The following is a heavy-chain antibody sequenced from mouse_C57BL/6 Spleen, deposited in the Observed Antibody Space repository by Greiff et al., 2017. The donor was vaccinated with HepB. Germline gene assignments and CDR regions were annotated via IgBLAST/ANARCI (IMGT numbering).Heavy chain of an antibody. V-gene: IGHV14-3*01. J-gene: IGHJ3*01. CDR1: GFTIKNTY. Sequence: VQLQQSVAELVRPGASVKLSCTASGFTIKNTYMHWVKQRPEQGLEWIGRIDPANGNTKYAPKFQGKATITADTSSNTAYLQLSSLTSEDTAIDYCAKENYDGSAFAYWGQGTLVTVSA. CDR3: AKENYDGSAFAY. D-gene: IGHD1-1*01. CDR2: IDPANGNT.